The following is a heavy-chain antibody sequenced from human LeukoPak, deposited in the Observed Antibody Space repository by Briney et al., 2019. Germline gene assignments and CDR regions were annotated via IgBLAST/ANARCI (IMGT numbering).Heavy chain of an antibody. V-gene: IGHV3-30*04. CDR2: ISYDGGNK. Sequence: PGRSLRLSCAASGFTFSSYAMHWVRQAPGKGLEWVAVISYDGGNKYYADSVKGRFTISRDNSKNTLYLQMNSLRAEDTAVYYCAREFEYSSGWLGRWFDPWGQGTLVTVSS. CDR3: AREFEYSSGWLGRWFDP. CDR1: GFTFSSYA. D-gene: IGHD6-19*01. J-gene: IGHJ5*02.